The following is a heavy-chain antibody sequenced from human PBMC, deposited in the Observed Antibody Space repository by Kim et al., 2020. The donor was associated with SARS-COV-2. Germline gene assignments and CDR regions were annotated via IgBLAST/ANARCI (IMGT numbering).Heavy chain of an antibody. Sequence: ASVKVSCKASGYTFTSYGISWVRQAPGQGLEWMGWISAYNGNTNYAQKLQGRVTMSTDTSTSTAYMELRSLRSDDTAVYYCARVGYCSSTSCYRNRNWFDPWGQGTLVTISS. CDR3: ARVGYCSSTSCYRNRNWFDP. CDR2: ISAYNGNT. J-gene: IGHJ5*02. CDR1: GYTFTSYG. D-gene: IGHD2-2*01. V-gene: IGHV1-18*01.